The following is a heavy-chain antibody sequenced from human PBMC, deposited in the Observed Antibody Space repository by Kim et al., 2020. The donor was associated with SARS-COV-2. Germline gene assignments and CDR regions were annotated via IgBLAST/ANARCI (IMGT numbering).Heavy chain of an antibody. CDR3: ASHARQSISWYALDV. J-gene: IGHJ6*02. Sequence: ADSVRGRFTISRDNAKNTRYLQMHSLRADDTAVYYCASHARQSISWYALDVWGQGTTVTVSS. V-gene: IGHV3-74*01. D-gene: IGHD6-13*01.